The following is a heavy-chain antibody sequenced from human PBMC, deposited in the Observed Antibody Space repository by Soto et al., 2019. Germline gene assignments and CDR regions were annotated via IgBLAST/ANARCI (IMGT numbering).Heavy chain of an antibody. V-gene: IGHV3-33*01. D-gene: IGHD4-4*01. CDR1: GFTFSSYG. CDR3: ARDAIPGPYSNYGMDV. Sequence: PGGSLRLSCAASGFTFSSYGMHWVRQAPGKGLEWVAVIWYDGSNKYYADSVKGRFTISRDNSKNTLYLQMNSLRAEDTAVYYCARDAIPGPYSNYGMDVWGQGTTVTVSS. CDR2: IWYDGSNK. J-gene: IGHJ6*02.